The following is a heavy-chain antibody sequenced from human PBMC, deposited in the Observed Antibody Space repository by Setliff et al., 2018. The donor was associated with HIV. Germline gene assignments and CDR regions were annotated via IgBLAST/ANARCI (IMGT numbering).Heavy chain of an antibody. V-gene: IGHV4-39*01. Sequence: PSETLSLTCTVSGDSIGSSNFYWGWIRQPPGKGLEWIGNIYYSGSSYCNPSLKSRVAISVDTSKNEFSLKLTSVTAADTAVYYCARQHGDYAFGSWGQGTLVTVSS. CDR3: ARQHGDYAFGS. J-gene: IGHJ5*01. CDR2: IYYSGSS. D-gene: IGHD4-17*01. CDR1: GDSIGSSNFY.